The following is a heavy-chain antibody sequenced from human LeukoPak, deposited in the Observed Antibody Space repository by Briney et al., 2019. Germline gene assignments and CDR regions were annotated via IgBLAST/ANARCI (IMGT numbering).Heavy chain of an antibody. D-gene: IGHD6-6*01. Sequence: SETLSLTCTVSGGSIFSYYWSWIRQPAGKGLEWIGRIYTSGSTKYNPSLTSRVTMSVDTSKNQFSLNLSSVTAADTAVYYCARELYSSSSGRWFDPWGQGTLVTVSS. CDR3: ARELYSSSSGRWFDP. CDR2: IYTSGST. J-gene: IGHJ5*02. CDR1: GGSIFSYY. V-gene: IGHV4-4*07.